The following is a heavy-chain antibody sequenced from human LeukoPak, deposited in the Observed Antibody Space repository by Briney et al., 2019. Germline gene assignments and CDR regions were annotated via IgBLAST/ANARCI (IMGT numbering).Heavy chain of an antibody. CDR2: IYHSGST. V-gene: IGHV4-38-2*02. CDR1: GYSISSNYY. Sequence: SETLSLTCNVSGYSISSNYYWGWIRQPPGKGLEWIGSIYHSGSTYYNSSLKSRVTISIDTSKNQMSLRVSSVTAADTAVYYCARFSSIAAAFDYWGLGTLVTVSS. CDR3: ARFSSIAAAFDY. J-gene: IGHJ4*02. D-gene: IGHD6-13*01.